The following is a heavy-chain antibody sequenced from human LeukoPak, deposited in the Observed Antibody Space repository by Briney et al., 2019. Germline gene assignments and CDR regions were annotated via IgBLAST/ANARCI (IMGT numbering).Heavy chain of an antibody. J-gene: IGHJ4*02. Sequence: GGSQRLSCAASDFTISIFTMNWVRQAPGKGPQWVSSIDSDYNTYYADSVKGRFTISRDRSANTLYLQMNNLRVEDTAVYYCARDVASGWRYFDYWGQGTLVTVSS. V-gene: IGHV3-53*01. CDR3: ARDVASGWRYFDY. CDR1: DFTISIFT. CDR2: IDSDYNT. D-gene: IGHD6-19*01.